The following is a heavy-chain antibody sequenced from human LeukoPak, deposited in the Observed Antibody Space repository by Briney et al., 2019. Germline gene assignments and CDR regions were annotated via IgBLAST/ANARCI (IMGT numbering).Heavy chain of an antibody. CDR3: ARVPSGTRELSPIDY. J-gene: IGHJ4*02. D-gene: IGHD3-16*02. CDR2: ISYDGSNK. Sequence: GGSLRLSCAASGFTFSNAWMSWVRQAPGKGLEWVAVISYDGSNKYYADSVKGRFTISRDNSKNTLYLQMNSLRAEDTAVYYCARVPSGTRELSPIDYWGQGTLVTVSS. V-gene: IGHV3-30-3*01. CDR1: GFTFSNAW.